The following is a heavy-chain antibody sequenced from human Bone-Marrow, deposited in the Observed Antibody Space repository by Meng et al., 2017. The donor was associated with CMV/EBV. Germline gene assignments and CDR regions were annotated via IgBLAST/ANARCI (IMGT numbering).Heavy chain of an antibody. CDR1: GGSISSYY. Sequence: GSLRLSCTVSGGSISSYYWSWIRQPPGKGLEWIGYIYYSGSTNYNPSLKSRVTISVDTSKNQFSLKLSSVTAADTAVYYCARGGVIDYFDYWGQGTLVTVSS. CDR3: ARGGVIDYFDY. CDR2: IYYSGST. J-gene: IGHJ4*02. V-gene: IGHV4-59*01. D-gene: IGHD3-10*01.